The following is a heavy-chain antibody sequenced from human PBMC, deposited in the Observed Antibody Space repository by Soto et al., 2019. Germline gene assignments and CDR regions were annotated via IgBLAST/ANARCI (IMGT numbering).Heavy chain of an antibody. Sequence: SETLSLTCTVSGGSISGYYWTWIRQPPGKGLEWVGSLFYGGTTDYNPSLKSRLTMSLDTSKNHFSLKLRSVTAADTAVYYCARHRGPAPVYWGQGTLVTSPQ. V-gene: IGHV4-39*01. J-gene: IGHJ4*02. D-gene: IGHD3-10*01. CDR1: GGSISGYY. CDR2: LFYGGTT. CDR3: ARHRGPAPVY.